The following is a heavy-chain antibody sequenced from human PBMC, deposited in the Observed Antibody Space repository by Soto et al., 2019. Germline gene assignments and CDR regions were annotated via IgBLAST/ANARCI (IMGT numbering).Heavy chain of an antibody. CDR2: IYYLGTT. Sequence: KASETLSLTCTVSGGSISHGDSYWSWIRQTPGKGLEWFGYIYYLGTTYYNPSLKSRVVLSVDTSKNQFSLKLRSVTAADTGVYFCARGGSWRATYYFDFWGQGTPVTV. V-gene: IGHV4-30-4*01. D-gene: IGHD6-6*01. CDR3: ARGGSWRATYYFDF. J-gene: IGHJ4*02. CDR1: GGSISHGDSY.